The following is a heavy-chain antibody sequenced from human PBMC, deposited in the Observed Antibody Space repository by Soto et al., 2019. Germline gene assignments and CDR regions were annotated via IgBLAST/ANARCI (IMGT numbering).Heavy chain of an antibody. V-gene: IGHV3-21*01. CDR1: GFTFSSYT. Sequence: EVQLVESGGGLVKPGGSLRLSCAASGFTFSSYTMNWVRQAPGKGLEWVSSISSSSSYIYYADSVKGRFTISRDNAKNSLYQQMNSLRAEDTAVCYCARGYSSGDYWGQGTQVTVSS. CDR2: ISSSSSYI. CDR3: ARGYSSGDY. D-gene: IGHD6-19*01. J-gene: IGHJ4*02.